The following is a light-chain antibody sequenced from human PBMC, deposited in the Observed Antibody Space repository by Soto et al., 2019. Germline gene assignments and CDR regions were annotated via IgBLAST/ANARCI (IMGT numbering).Light chain of an antibody. CDR3: QQYNTYLT. J-gene: IGKJ1*01. CDR1: QSFTSW. CDR2: KAS. Sequence: DIQMTQSPSTLSASVGDRVTITCRASQSFTSWLAWYQQKPGKAPKLLIYKASILERGVPARFSGSGSGTEFTLTISSLQPDDFTTYYCQQYNTYLTFGQGTKVEIK. V-gene: IGKV1-5*03.